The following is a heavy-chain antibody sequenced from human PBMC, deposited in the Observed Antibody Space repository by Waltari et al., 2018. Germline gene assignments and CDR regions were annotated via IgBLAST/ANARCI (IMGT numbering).Heavy chain of an antibody. Sequence: EVQLVESGGGLIQPGGSLRLSCAASGFTVSSNYMSWVRQAPGKGLEWVSVIYSGGSTYYADSVKGRFTISRDNSKNTLYLQMNSLRAEDTAVYYCARTILLDSSGYFYFDYWGQRTLVTVSS. CDR3: ARTILLDSSGYFYFDY. J-gene: IGHJ4*02. V-gene: IGHV3-53*01. CDR2: IYSGGST. CDR1: GFTVSSNY. D-gene: IGHD3-22*01.